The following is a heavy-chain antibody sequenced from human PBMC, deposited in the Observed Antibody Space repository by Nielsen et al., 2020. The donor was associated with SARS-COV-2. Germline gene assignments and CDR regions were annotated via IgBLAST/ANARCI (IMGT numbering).Heavy chain of an antibody. D-gene: IGHD6-13*01. CDR3: AKFAAAPDAFDI. Sequence: GESLKISCAASGFTFSDYYMSWIRQAPGKGLEWVSYISSSGSTIYYADSVKGRFTISRDNAKNSLYLQMNSLRAEDTAVYYCAKFAAAPDAFDIWGQGTMVTVSS. J-gene: IGHJ3*02. V-gene: IGHV3-11*01. CDR1: GFTFSDYY. CDR2: ISSSGSTI.